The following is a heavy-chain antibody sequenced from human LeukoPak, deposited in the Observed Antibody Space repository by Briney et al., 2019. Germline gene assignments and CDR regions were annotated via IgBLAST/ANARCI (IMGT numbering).Heavy chain of an antibody. CDR2: IHYNGSP. D-gene: IGHD3-3*01. CDR3: ARGGVTIFGVATPTNWFDP. Sequence: SETLSLTCTVSGDSISSGDYYWSWIRQPPGKGLEWIGYIHYNGSPNYNPSLKSRVTISVDTSKNQFSLKLSSVTAADTAVYYCARGGVTIFGVATPTNWFDPWGQGTLVTVSS. J-gene: IGHJ5*02. V-gene: IGHV4-61*08. CDR1: GDSISSGDYY.